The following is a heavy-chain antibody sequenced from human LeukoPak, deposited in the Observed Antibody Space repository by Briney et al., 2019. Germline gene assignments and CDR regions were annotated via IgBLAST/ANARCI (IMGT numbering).Heavy chain of an antibody. CDR3: AKDGYSYGLVIGSYFDY. Sequence: GGSLRLSCAASGFTFSSYAMSWVRQAPGKGLEWVSAISGSGGSTYYADSVKGRFTISRDNSKNTLYLQMNSLRAEDTAVYYCAKDGYSYGLVIGSYFDYWGQGTLVTVSS. CDR1: GFTFSSYA. J-gene: IGHJ4*02. V-gene: IGHV3-23*01. CDR2: ISGSGGST. D-gene: IGHD5-18*01.